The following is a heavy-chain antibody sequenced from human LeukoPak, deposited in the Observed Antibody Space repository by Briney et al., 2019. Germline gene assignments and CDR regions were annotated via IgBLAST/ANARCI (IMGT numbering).Heavy chain of an antibody. J-gene: IGHJ6*02. D-gene: IGHD4-17*01. CDR3: ATTVTTLYGMDV. V-gene: IGHV4-34*01. Sequence: PSETLSLTCAVYGGSFSGYYWSWIRQPPGKGLEWIGEINHSGSTNHNPSLKSRVTISVDTTKNQFSLKLSSVTAADTAVYYCATTVTTLYGMDVWGQGTTVTVSS. CDR2: INHSGST. CDR1: GGSFSGYY.